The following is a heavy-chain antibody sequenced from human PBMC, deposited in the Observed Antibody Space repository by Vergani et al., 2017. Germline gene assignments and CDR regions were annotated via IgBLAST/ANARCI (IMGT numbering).Heavy chain of an antibody. V-gene: IGHV3-23*01. CDR3: AQGGPDDSVGYYYAFDI. Sequence: EVQLLESGGGLVQPGGSLRLSCVVSGFTFRTYAMTWVRQAPGKGLEWVSVISGSGGSTHYADSVKGRFTISRENSKNTLYLQMNSLGAEDTAVYYCAQGGPDDSVGYYYAFDIWGQGKSVNVSP. CDR1: GFTFRTYA. D-gene: IGHD3-22*01. CDR2: ISGSGGST. J-gene: IGHJ3*02.